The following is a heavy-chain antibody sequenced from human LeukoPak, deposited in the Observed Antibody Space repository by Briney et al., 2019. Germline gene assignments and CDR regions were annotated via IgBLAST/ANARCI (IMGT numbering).Heavy chain of an antibody. Sequence: GGSLRLSCAASGFTFSSYAVHWVRQAPGKGLEWVAVISYDGSNKYYADSVKGRFTISRDNSKNTLYLQMNSLRAEDTAVYYCVYDILTGKDYWGQGTLVTVPS. D-gene: IGHD3-9*01. V-gene: IGHV3-30*01. J-gene: IGHJ4*02. CDR2: ISYDGSNK. CDR1: GFTFSSYA. CDR3: VYDILTGKDY.